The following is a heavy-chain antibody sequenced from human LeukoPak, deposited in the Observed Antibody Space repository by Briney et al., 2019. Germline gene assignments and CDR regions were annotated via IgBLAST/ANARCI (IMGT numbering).Heavy chain of an antibody. Sequence: ASVKVSCKASGYTFTGYYMHWVRQAPGQGLEWMGWINPNSGGTSYAQKFQGRVTMTRDTSVTTAYMELSRLRSDDTAVYYCARYSGYDGPFEYWGQGTLVTVSS. CDR3: ARYSGYDGPFEY. CDR2: INPNSGGT. V-gene: IGHV1-2*02. J-gene: IGHJ4*02. CDR1: GYTFTGYY. D-gene: IGHD5-12*01.